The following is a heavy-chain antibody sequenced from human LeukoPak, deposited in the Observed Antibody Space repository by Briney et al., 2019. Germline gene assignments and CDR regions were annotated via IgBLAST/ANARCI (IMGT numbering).Heavy chain of an antibody. V-gene: IGHV3-69-1*01. Sequence: GGSLRLSCAASGFTFSDYYMSWVRQAPGKGLEWVSSISSSSYIYYADSVKGRFTISRDNAKNSLYLQMNSLRAEDTAVYYCARSYSSKDNNWFDPWGQGTLVTVSS. CDR3: ARSYSSKDNNWFDP. D-gene: IGHD6-13*01. CDR2: ISSSSYI. CDR1: GFTFSDYY. J-gene: IGHJ5*02.